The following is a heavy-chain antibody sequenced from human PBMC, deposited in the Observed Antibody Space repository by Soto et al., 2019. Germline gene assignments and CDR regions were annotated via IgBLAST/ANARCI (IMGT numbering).Heavy chain of an antibody. Sequence: GGSLRLSCAASGFTFSSYSMNWVRQAPGKGLEWVSSISSSSSYIYYADSVKGRFTISRDNAKNSLYLQMNSLRAEDTAVYYCARDSYNWNPQGMDVWGQGTTVTVSS. CDR3: ARDSYNWNPQGMDV. CDR2: ISSSSSYI. D-gene: IGHD1-20*01. V-gene: IGHV3-21*01. J-gene: IGHJ6*02. CDR1: GFTFSSYS.